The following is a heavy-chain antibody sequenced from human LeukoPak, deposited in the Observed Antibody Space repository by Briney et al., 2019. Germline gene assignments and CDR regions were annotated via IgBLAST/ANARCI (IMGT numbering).Heavy chain of an antibody. CDR1: GFTFSTYW. Sequence: GGSLRLSCAASGFTFSTYWMSWVRQAPGKGLEWVANIKQDGSEKYYMDSVKGRFTISRDNAKNSLYLQMNSLRAEDTAVYYCARDEGDTAMPPGDYWGQGTQVTVSS. V-gene: IGHV3-7*01. D-gene: IGHD5-18*01. J-gene: IGHJ4*02. CDR2: IKQDGSEK. CDR3: ARDEGDTAMPPGDY.